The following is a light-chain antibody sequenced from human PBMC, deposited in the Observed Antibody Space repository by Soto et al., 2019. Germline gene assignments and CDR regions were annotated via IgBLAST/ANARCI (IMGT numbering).Light chain of an antibody. Sequence: QSALTQPASVSGSPGQSITISCTGTSSDVGGYNSVSWYLQHPGNAPKLIIYDVSDRPSGVSNRFSGSKSGNTASLTISGLQAEDEADYYCGSYTTSTTLVFGGGTKVTVL. CDR2: DVS. J-gene: IGLJ2*01. CDR1: SSDVGGYNS. CDR3: GSYTTSTTLV. V-gene: IGLV2-14*01.